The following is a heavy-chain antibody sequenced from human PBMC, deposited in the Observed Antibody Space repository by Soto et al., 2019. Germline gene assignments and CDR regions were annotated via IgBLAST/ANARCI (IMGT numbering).Heavy chain of an antibody. CDR3: ASAAVPTGWFDP. CDR1: GYTFTSYY. D-gene: IGHD3-10*01. J-gene: IGHJ5*02. Sequence: ASVKVSCKASGYTFTSYYMHWVRQAPGQGLEWMGIINPSGGSTSYAQKFQGRVTMTRDTSTSTVYMELSSLRSEDTAVYYCASAAVPTGWFDPWGQGTLVTVSS. V-gene: IGHV1-46*01. CDR2: INPSGGST.